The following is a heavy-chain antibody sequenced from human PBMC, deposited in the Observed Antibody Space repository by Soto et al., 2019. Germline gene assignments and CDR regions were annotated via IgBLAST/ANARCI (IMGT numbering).Heavy chain of an antibody. V-gene: IGHV2-5*01. CDR1: GFSLTTSGAG. CDR3: ARPHPLMIGTDAFDI. J-gene: IGHJ3*02. CDR2: IYWNDDT. Sequence: QITLKESGPTLVKPTQTLTLTCSFSGFSLTTSGAGVGWIRQPPGKALEWLAVIYWNDDTRYSPSLTTRLTITKDTSKNQVVLTMNNMDPVDTATYCSARPHPLMIGTDAFDIWGQGTMVTVSS. D-gene: IGHD3-22*01.